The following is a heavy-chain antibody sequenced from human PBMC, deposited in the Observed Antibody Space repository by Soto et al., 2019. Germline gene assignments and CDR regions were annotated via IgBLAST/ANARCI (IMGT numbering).Heavy chain of an antibody. CDR2: INPNSGGT. Sequence: ASVKVSCKASGYTFTGYYMHWVRQAPGQGLEWMGWINPNSGGTNYAQKFQGWVTMTRDTSISTAYMELSRLRSDDTAVYYRARGGQIYYYYYYGMDVWGQGTTVTV. J-gene: IGHJ6*02. CDR1: GYTFTGYY. V-gene: IGHV1-2*04. CDR3: ARGGQIYYYYYYGMDV.